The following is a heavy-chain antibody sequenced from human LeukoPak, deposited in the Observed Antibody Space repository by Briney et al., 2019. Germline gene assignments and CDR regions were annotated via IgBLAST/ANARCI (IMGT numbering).Heavy chain of an antibody. CDR3: ARDDDYYDSSGYYYDYFDY. CDR1: GFAFSSYW. D-gene: IGHD3-22*01. V-gene: IGHV3-7*01. J-gene: IGHJ4*02. CDR2: IKQDGSEK. Sequence: GGSLRLSCVASGFAFSSYWMNWVRQAPGKGLEWVANIKQDGSEKYYVDSVKGRFTISRDNAKNSLYVQMNSLRAEDTAVYYCARDDDYYDSSGYYYDYFDYWGQGTLVTVSS.